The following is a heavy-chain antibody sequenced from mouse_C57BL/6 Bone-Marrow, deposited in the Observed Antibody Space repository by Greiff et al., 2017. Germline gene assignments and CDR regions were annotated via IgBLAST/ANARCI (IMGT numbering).Heavy chain of an antibody. V-gene: IGHV1-85*01. J-gene: IGHJ1*03. CDR1: GYTFTSYG. CDR2: IYPSDGST. Sequence: VKLVEPGPELVKPGASVKLSCKASGYTFTSYGMNWVKQRPGQGLEWIGWIYPSDGSTNYNEKFKGKATLTVDKSSSTAYMELHSLNSEDSAVYFCARSSYSSGSWYVDVWGTGTTVTVSS. CDR3: ARSSYSSGSWYVDV. D-gene: IGHD1-1*01.